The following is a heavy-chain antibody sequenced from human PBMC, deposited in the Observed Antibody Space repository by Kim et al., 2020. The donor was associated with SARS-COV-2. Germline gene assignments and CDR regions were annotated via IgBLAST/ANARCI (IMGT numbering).Heavy chain of an antibody. Sequence: GGSLRLSCAASGFTFSSYAMSWVRQAPGKGLEWVSAISGSGGSTYYADSVKGRFTISSDNSKNTLYLQMNSLRAEDTAVYYCANDRGRPYNWFDPWGQGTLVTVSS. V-gene: IGHV3-23*01. CDR1: GFTFSSYA. CDR3: ANDRGRPYNWFDP. J-gene: IGHJ5*02. CDR2: ISGSGGST. D-gene: IGHD1-26*01.